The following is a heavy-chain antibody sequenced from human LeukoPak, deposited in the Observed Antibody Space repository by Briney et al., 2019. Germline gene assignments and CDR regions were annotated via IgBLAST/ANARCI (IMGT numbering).Heavy chain of an antibody. D-gene: IGHD6-6*01. Sequence: PGGSLRLSCAASGFTFSSYSMNWVRQAPGKGLEWVSSISSSSSYIYYADSVKGRFTISRDNAKNSLYLQMNSLRAEDTAVYYCARDGREYSHNWYFDLWGRGTLVTVSS. CDR2: ISSSSSYI. CDR1: GFTFSSYS. J-gene: IGHJ2*01. CDR3: ARDGREYSHNWYFDL. V-gene: IGHV3-21*01.